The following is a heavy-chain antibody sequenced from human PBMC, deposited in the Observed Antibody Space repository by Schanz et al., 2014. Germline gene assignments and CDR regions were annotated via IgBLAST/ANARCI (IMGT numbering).Heavy chain of an antibody. V-gene: IGHV3-23*01. CDR2: ISGSGGST. CDR3: PRDYERDLSSPRHDAFDV. CDR1: GFTFRNYG. J-gene: IGHJ3*01. D-gene: IGHD3-16*01. Sequence: EVQLLESGGGLVQPGGSLRLSCAASGFTFRNYGMSWVRQAPGQGLEWVSAISGSGGSTYYADSVKGRFTISRDNGKKSLYLQINRVGAEDTAVYFGPRDYERDLSSPRHDAFDVWGQGTVVTVSS.